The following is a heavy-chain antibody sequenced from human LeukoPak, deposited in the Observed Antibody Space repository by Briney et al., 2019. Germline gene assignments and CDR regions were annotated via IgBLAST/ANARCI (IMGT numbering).Heavy chain of an antibody. J-gene: IGHJ2*01. D-gene: IGHD2-15*01. V-gene: IGHV4-4*07. CDR1: GGSISTYY. Sequence: SETLSLTCTVSGGSISTYYWSWIRRPAGKGLEWIGSMYTSGSANYNPSLRSRVTMSVDTSKNQFSLKLSSVTAADTAVYYCARDTYCSGGSCPGWYFDLWGRGTLVTVSS. CDR2: MYTSGSA. CDR3: ARDTYCSGGSCPGWYFDL.